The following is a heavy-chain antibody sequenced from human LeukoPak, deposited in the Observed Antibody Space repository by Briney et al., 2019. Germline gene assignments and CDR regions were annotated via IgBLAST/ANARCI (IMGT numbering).Heavy chain of an antibody. J-gene: IGHJ5*02. V-gene: IGHV5-51*01. Sequence: GESLKISCKGSGYSINNYWIGWVRQVPGKGLEWMGIIYPADSDIRYSPSFQGQVTISADKSISTVYPQWSSLKASDTAMYYCARQEYCSGGSCYTWFDPWGQGTLVTVSS. CDR3: ARQEYCSGGSCYTWFDP. D-gene: IGHD2-15*01. CDR1: GYSINNYW. CDR2: IYPADSDI.